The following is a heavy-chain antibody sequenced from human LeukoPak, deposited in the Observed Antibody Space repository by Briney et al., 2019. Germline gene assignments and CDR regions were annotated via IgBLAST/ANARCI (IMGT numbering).Heavy chain of an antibody. D-gene: IGHD6-19*01. Sequence: GGSLRLSCAASGSTFSSYAMSWVRQAPGKGLEWVSHINGSGGSTYYADSVKGGFTISRDNSKNTLYLQMNSIRAEDTAVYYYAKDLKQWLDSYYFDYCGQGHLVTVSS. CDR2: INGSGGST. CDR1: GSTFSSYA. CDR3: AKDLKQWLDSYYFDY. J-gene: IGHJ4*02. V-gene: IGHV3-23*01.